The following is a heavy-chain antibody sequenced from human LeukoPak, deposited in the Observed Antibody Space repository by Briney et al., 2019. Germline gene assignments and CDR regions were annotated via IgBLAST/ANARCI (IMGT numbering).Heavy chain of an antibody. CDR1: GGSINSSDYY. Sequence: SETLSLTCTVSGGSINSSDYYWGWIRQPPGKGLEWIGSIYYSGNTYYNPSLKSRVTISVDTSKNQFSLKLSSVTAADTAVYCCARDGSGSSNYFDYWGQGTLVTVSS. V-gene: IGHV4-39*07. D-gene: IGHD3-10*01. CDR2: IYYSGNT. J-gene: IGHJ4*02. CDR3: ARDGSGSSNYFDY.